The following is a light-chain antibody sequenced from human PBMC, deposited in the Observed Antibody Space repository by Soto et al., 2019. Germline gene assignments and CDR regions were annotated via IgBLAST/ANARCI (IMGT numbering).Light chain of an antibody. CDR2: KVS. J-gene: IGKJ1*01. Sequence: DVVLTQSPLSLPVTLGQPASISCRSSQTLVYSDGNIYLNWFHQRPGQSPRRLIYKVSDRDSGVPDRFSGSGSGTDFTLKISRVEAGDVGVYFGMQGTHWPRTFGQGTKVEIK. CDR1: QTLVYSDGNIY. CDR3: MQGTHWPRT. V-gene: IGKV2-30*01.